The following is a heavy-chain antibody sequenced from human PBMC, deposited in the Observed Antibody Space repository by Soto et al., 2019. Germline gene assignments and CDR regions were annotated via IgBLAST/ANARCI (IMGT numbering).Heavy chain of an antibody. CDR3: ARRRSTVTTAWFYHAMDV. V-gene: IGHV3-33*01. J-gene: IGHJ6*02. CDR1: GFTFSDYG. D-gene: IGHD4-17*01. CDR2: IWFDGSNK. Sequence: QVQLVESGGGVVQPGTSLRLSCAASGFTFSDYGMRWVRQAPGKGLEWVAVIWFDGSNKYYADSVKGRFTISRDNSKNTVDLQMDRLRADDTAVYYCARRRSTVTTAWFYHAMDVWGQGTTVTVSS.